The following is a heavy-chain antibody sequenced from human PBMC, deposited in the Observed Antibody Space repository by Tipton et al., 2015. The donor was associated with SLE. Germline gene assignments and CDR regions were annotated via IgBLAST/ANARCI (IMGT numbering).Heavy chain of an antibody. CDR3: ARRIGEAFEI. J-gene: IGHJ3*02. V-gene: IGHV4-39*07. CDR2: IYYSGST. CDR1: GGSISTSNYY. D-gene: IGHD3-10*01. Sequence: TLSLTCTVSGGSISTSNYYWGWIRQPPGKGLEWIGTIYYSGSTYYNPSLKSRVTISVDTSKNQFSPKLSSVTAADTAVYYCARRIGEAFEIWGQGTMVSVSS.